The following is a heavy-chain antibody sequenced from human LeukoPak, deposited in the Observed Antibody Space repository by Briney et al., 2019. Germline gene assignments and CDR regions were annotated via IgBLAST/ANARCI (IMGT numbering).Heavy chain of an antibody. V-gene: IGHV3-64*02. Sequence: GGSLRLSCAASGFIFSNFDMHWVRKSPGKGLEYVSSISAGGGSTYYAASVKGRFTISRDAVKDTLYLQMGSVRIEDTAVYYCARGGLESPWSGYNAPDFWGQGTLVAVSS. CDR3: ARGGLESPWSGYNAPDF. CDR2: ISAGGGST. D-gene: IGHD3-3*01. J-gene: IGHJ4*02. CDR1: GFIFSNFD.